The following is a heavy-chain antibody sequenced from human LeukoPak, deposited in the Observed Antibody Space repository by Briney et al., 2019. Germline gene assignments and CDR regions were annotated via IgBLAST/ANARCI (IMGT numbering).Heavy chain of an antibody. D-gene: IGHD2-15*01. CDR3: VVGGSPGY. CDR2: ISTDGYTT. Sequence: QSGGSMRLSCAASGLAFSAYKMHWVRLAPRKGLVWVSRISTDGYTTDYADFVQGRFTASRDSTKNTWSLEMNSLRAEDTAVYYCVVGGSPGYWGQGTLVTVSS. CDR1: GLAFSAYK. V-gene: IGHV3-74*01. J-gene: IGHJ4*02.